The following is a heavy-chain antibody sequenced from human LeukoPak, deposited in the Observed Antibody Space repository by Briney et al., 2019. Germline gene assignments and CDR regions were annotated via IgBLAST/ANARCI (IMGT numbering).Heavy chain of an antibody. CDR2: ISYDGSNK. J-gene: IGHJ5*02. CDR1: GFTFSSYG. CDR3: AKDSWFDP. Sequence: GGSLRLSCAASGFTFSSYGMHWVRQAPGKGLEWVAVISYDGSNKYYADSVKGRFTISRDNSKHTLYLQMNSLRAEDTAVYYCAKDSWFDPWGQGTLVTVSS. V-gene: IGHV3-30*18.